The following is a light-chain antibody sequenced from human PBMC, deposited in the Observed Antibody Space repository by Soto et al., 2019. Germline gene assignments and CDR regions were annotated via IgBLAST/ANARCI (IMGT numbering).Light chain of an antibody. V-gene: IGKV3-15*01. CDR3: QQYNNWVPGT. Sequence: VVTQSPVTLSVSPGERVTISCRASQSVDSDVAWFQHKPGQAPRLLIYAASTRAVGIPARFSGSGYETAFTFTISGLEHQESVTYFCQQYNNWVPGTFGQGTKLEIK. J-gene: IGKJ2*01. CDR1: QSVDSD. CDR2: AAS.